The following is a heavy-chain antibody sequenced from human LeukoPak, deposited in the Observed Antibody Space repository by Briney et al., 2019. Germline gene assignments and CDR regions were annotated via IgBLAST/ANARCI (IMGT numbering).Heavy chain of an antibody. CDR3: ARDAYGDYYFDY. V-gene: IGHV1-69*13. J-gene: IGHJ4*02. CDR2: IIPIFGTA. CDR1: GGTFSSYA. D-gene: IGHD4-17*01. Sequence: RASVKVSCKASGGTFSSYAISWVRQAPGQGLEWMGGIIPIFGTANYAQKFQGRVTITADESTSTAYMELSSLRSEDTAVYYCARDAYGDYYFDYWGQGTLVTVSS.